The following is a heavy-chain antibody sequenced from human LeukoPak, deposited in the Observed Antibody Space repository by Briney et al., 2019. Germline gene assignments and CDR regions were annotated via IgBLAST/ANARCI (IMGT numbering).Heavy chain of an antibody. J-gene: IGHJ4*02. CDR1: GDRVSSNSAA. V-gene: IGHV6-1*01. Sequence: SQTLSLTCAISGDRVSSNSAAWNWMRQSPSRGLEWLGRTFYRSQWFKDYAVSVKSRITINTDTSKNQFSLQLNSMSPEDTAMYYCAREGGSSSWLYFDFWGRGTLVTVSS. D-gene: IGHD6-13*01. CDR2: TFYRSQWFK. CDR3: AREGGSSSWLYFDF.